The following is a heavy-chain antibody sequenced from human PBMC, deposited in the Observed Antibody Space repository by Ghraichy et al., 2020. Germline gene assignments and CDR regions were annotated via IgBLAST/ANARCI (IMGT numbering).Heavy chain of an antibody. Sequence: GGSLRLSCAASGFTFSSYWMSWVRQAPGKGLEWVANIKQDGSEKYYVDSVKGRFTISRDNAKNSLYLQMNSLRAEDTAVYYCARAGYCTNGVCYIFDYWGQGTLVTVSS. CDR2: IKQDGSEK. CDR3: ARAGYCTNGVCYIFDY. D-gene: IGHD2-8*01. J-gene: IGHJ4*02. V-gene: IGHV3-7*03. CDR1: GFTFSSYW.